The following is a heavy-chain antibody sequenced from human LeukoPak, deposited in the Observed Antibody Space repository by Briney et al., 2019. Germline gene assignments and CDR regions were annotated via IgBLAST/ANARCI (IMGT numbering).Heavy chain of an antibody. CDR1: GYSFTSYW. D-gene: IGHD3-9*01. CDR2: IYPGDSDT. Sequence: ASLKISCRGSGYSFTSYWIGWVRQMPGKGLEWMGIIYPGDSDTRYRTSFQGQVTISADKSINTAYLQWSSLKASDTAMYYCARLTNDILTGYTVYFDYWGQGTLVTVSS. V-gene: IGHV5-51*01. J-gene: IGHJ4*02. CDR3: ARLTNDILTGYTVYFDY.